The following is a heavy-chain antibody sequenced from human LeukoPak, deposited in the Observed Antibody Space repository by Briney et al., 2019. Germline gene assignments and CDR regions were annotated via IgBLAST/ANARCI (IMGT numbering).Heavy chain of an antibody. CDR2: ISYDGSNE. J-gene: IGHJ4*02. CDR1: GFTFSSYG. V-gene: IGHV3-30*03. CDR3: ARGSWFGELLPFDY. D-gene: IGHD3-10*01. Sequence: GRSLRLSCAASGFTFSSYGMHWVRQAPGKGLEWVAVISYDGSNEYYTDSVRGRFSISRDNSKNTLYLQMNSLSAEDTAVYYCARGSWFGELLPFDYWGQGTLVTVSS.